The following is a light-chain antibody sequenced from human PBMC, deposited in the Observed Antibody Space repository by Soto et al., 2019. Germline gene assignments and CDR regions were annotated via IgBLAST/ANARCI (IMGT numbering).Light chain of an antibody. J-gene: IGLJ1*01. Sequence: QSALTHPASWSRSPGRSITISFTRTTRDVGGYNYVYWYQQHTGKAPKLMIYEVSNRPSGVSNRFSGYKSGTTVSLTISGLQAEDEADYSCSSYTSSSAIDVFGTGTKVNV. CDR2: EVS. CDR3: SSYTSSSAIDV. CDR1: TRDVGGYNY. V-gene: IGLV2-14*01.